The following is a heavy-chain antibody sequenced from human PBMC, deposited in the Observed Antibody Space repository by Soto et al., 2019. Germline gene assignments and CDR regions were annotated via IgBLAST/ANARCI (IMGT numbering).Heavy chain of an antibody. J-gene: IGHJ5*02. CDR1: GFTFGDYA. D-gene: IGHD3-10*01. Sequence: PGGSLRLSCTASGFTFGDYAMSWFRQAPGKGLEWVGFIRSKAYGGTTEYAASVKGRFTISRDDSKSIAYLQMNSLKTEDTAVYYCTRGWRVIPHADWFDPWGQGTLVTVSS. CDR3: TRGWRVIPHADWFDP. V-gene: IGHV3-49*03. CDR2: IRSKAYGGTT.